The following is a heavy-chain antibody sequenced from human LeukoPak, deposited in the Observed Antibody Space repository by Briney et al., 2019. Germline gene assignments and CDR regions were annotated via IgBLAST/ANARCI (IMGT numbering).Heavy chain of an antibody. Sequence: GSLRLSCVASGFPFSYYAMHWVRPAPGKGLGWVAVISYDGSNKYYADSVKGRFTISRDNSKNTLHLQMNSLRAEDTAVYYCARYYDSSGIFDYWGQGTLVTVSS. J-gene: IGHJ4*02. CDR3: ARYYDSSGIFDY. V-gene: IGHV3-30-3*01. CDR2: ISYDGSNK. D-gene: IGHD3-22*01. CDR1: GFPFSYYA.